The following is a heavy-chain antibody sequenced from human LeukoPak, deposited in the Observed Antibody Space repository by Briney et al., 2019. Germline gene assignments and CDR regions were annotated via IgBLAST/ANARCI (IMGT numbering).Heavy chain of an antibody. J-gene: IGHJ4*02. D-gene: IGHD3-3*01. CDR2: ISGSGGST. CDR1: GFTFSSYA. CDR3: VRDQFFSFDY. V-gene: IGHV3-23*01. Sequence: SGGSLRLSCAASGFTFSSYAMSWVRQAPRKGLEWVSAISGSGGSTYYADSVKGRFTISRDNSKNTLYLQMNSLRDEDTAVYYCVRDQFFSFDYWGQGTLVTVSS.